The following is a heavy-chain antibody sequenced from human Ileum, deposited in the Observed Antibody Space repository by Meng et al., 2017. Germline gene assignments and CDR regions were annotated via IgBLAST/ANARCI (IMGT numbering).Heavy chain of an antibody. V-gene: IGHV4-4*02. CDR1: GGSISSSIW. Sequence: QVQLQESGPGLVKPSGTLSLTCAVSGGSISSSIWWSWVRQPPEKGLEWIGEIHHSGTTNYSPSLKSRLTISVDKSKNRFSLKLQSVTAADTAVYFCARGVVSGSHYNTYWGQGILVTVSS. CDR2: IHHSGTT. CDR3: ARGVVSGSHYNTY. D-gene: IGHD3-10*01. J-gene: IGHJ4*02.